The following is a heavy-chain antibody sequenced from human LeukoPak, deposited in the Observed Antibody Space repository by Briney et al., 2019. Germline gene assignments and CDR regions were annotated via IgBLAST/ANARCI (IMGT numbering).Heavy chain of an antibody. CDR2: ISYDGSKK. V-gene: IGHV3-30*03. CDR1: GFTFSNYG. CDR3: ARGLGRTLDF. Sequence: GGSLRLSCAASGFTFSNYGMHWVRQAPGKGLEWVAVISYDGSKKYYADSVKGRFTISRDKSNNTVYLQMNSLRDEDTAVYYCARGLGRTLDFWGQRTLVTVSS. D-gene: IGHD2/OR15-2a*01. J-gene: IGHJ4*02.